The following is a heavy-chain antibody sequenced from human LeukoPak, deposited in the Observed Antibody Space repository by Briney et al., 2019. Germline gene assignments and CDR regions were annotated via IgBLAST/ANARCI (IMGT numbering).Heavy chain of an antibody. CDR1: GYTFTGYY. V-gene: IGHV1-2*02. CDR3: ARARASDAFDI. CDR2: INPNSGGT. J-gene: IGHJ3*02. Sequence: ASVKVSCKASGYTFTGYYMHWVRQAPGQGLEWMGWINPNSGGTNYAQKFQGRVTMTRDTSITTAYMELSRLRSGDTAVYYCARARASDAFDIWGQGTMVTVSS.